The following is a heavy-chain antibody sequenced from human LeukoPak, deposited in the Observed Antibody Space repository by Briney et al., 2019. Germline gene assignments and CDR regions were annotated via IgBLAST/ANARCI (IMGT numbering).Heavy chain of an antibody. V-gene: IGHV1-69*01. J-gene: IGHJ4*02. CDR3: ARGDTAMAGNFDY. CDR1: GGTFSSYA. D-gene: IGHD5-18*01. CDR2: IIPIFGTA. Sequence: SVKVSCKASGGTFSSYAISWERQAPGQGLEWMGGIIPIFGTANYAQKFQGRVTITADESTSTAYMELSSLRSEDTAVYYCARGDTAMAGNFDYWGQGTLVTVSS.